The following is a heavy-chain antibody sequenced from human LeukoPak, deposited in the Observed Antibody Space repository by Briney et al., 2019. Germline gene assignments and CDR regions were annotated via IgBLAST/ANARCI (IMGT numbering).Heavy chain of an antibody. CDR1: GGSISSYY. CDR3: ARNYNWNYADY. CDR2: IYYSGST. D-gene: IGHD1-7*01. V-gene: IGHV4-59*12. Sequence: SETLSLTCTVSGGSISSYYWSWIRQPPGKGLEWIGYIYYSGSTNYNPSLKSRVTISVDTSKNQFSLKLSSVTAADTAVYYCARNYNWNYADYWGQGTLVTVSS. J-gene: IGHJ4*02.